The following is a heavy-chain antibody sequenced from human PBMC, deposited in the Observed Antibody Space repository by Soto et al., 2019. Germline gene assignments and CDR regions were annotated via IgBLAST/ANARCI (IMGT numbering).Heavy chain of an antibody. V-gene: IGHV1-69*12. Sequence: QVQLVQSGAEVKKPGSSVKVSCKASGGTFSSYAISWVRQAPGQGLEWMGGIIPIFGTANYAQKFQGRVTMTADDSTSTAYMELSSLRSEDTAVYYCARATIPAAMGYYSYGMDVWGQGTTVTVSS. CDR3: ARATIPAAMGYYSYGMDV. D-gene: IGHD2-2*01. CDR1: GGTFSSYA. J-gene: IGHJ6*02. CDR2: IIPIFGTA.